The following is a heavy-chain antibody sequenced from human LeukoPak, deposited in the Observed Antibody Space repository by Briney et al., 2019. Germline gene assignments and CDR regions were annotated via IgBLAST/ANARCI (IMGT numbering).Heavy chain of an antibody. J-gene: IGHJ5*02. CDR3: XXXXXXXXXNCYTGSWFDP. V-gene: IGHV3-74*01. CDR1: GFTFNTYW. D-gene: IGHD2-2*02. Sequence: PGGSLRLSCAASGFTFNTYWIHWVRQAPGKGLVWVSSIKGDGSRTSYADSVKGRFTISRDNAKNTLYLQMNSLRVEDTAVYYCXXXXXXXXXNCYTGSWFDPWGQGTLVTVSS. CDR2: IKGDGSRT.